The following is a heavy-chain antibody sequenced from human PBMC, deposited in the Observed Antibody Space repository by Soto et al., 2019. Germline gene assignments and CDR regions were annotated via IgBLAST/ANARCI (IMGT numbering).Heavy chain of an antibody. Sequence: QVQLVESGGGVVQPGRSLRLSCAASGFTFSSYAMHWVRQAPGKGLEWVAVISYDGSNKYYADSVKGRFTISRDNSKNTLYLQMNSLRAEDTAVYYCAGPYDSSGYWSFDIWGQGTMVTVSS. CDR3: AGPYDSSGYWSFDI. CDR1: GFTFSSYA. J-gene: IGHJ3*02. D-gene: IGHD3-22*01. V-gene: IGHV3-30-3*01. CDR2: ISYDGSNK.